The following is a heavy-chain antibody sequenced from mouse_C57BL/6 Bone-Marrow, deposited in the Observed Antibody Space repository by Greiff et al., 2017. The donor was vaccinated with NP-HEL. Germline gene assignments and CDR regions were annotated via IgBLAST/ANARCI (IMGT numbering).Heavy chain of an antibody. D-gene: IGHD1-1*01. J-gene: IGHJ4*01. CDR2: IDPENGDT. Sequence: EVMLVESGAELVRPGASVKLSCTASGFNIKDDYMHWVKQRPEQGLEWIGWIDPENGDTAYASKFQGKATITADTSSNPAYLQLSSLTSEDTAVYYCTRGLLRGYAMDYWGQGTSVTVSS. CDR1: GFNIKDDY. V-gene: IGHV14-4*01. CDR3: TRGLLRGYAMDY.